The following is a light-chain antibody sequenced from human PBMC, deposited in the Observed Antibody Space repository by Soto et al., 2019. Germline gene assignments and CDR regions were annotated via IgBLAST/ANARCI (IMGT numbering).Light chain of an antibody. Sequence: EVVLTQSPGTLFLSPGERGALSCRASQTISSNNLAWYQQRPGQAPTLLIYDASSRATGIPDRFNGSGSRTDFTLTISRLEPEDFAVYYCQHYGASPGAFGPGTKVDIK. CDR1: QTISSNN. CDR2: DAS. V-gene: IGKV3-20*01. J-gene: IGKJ3*01. CDR3: QHYGASPGA.